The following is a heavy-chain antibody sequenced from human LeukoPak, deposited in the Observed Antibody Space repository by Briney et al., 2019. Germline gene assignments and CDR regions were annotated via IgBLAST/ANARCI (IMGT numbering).Heavy chain of an antibody. V-gene: IGHV4-34*01. D-gene: IGHD3-10*01. CDR3: ARTSSLWFGELFYPRGRKYFDY. Sequence: SETLSLTCAVYGGSFSGYYWSWIRQPPGKGLEWIGEINHSGSTNYNPSLKSRVTISVDTSKNQFSLKLSSVTAADTAVYYCARTSSLWFGELFYPRGRKYFDYWGQGTLVTVSS. CDR1: GGSFSGYY. J-gene: IGHJ4*02. CDR2: INHSGST.